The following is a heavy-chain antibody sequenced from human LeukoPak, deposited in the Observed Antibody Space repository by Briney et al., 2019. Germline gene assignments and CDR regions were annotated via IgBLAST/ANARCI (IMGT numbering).Heavy chain of an antibody. J-gene: IGHJ4*02. CDR1: GYTISSGYS. V-gene: IGHV4-38-2*02. CDR3: ARDGYCSGGSCYPFDY. CDR2: IYHSGIT. Sequence: SETLSLTCAVSGYTISSGYSWGWLRPPPGKGPEWIGSIYHSGITYQNPSLKSRVTISVDTSKNQFSLKLSSVTAADTAFYYCARDGYCSGGSCYPFDYWGQGALVTVSS. D-gene: IGHD2-15*01.